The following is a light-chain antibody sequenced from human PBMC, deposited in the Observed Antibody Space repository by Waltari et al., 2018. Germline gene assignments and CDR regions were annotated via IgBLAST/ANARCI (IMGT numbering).Light chain of an antibody. V-gene: IGLV2-11*01. J-gene: IGLJ3*02. CDR3: CSFAGSYTWV. CDR1: SSDVGGYKH. Sequence: QSALTQPRPVSGSPGQSVTISCTGTSSDVGGYKHAFWYQQHPGEAPKLIFYDVTKRPSGVPDRFSGSKSGNTASLTISGLQAEDEADYYCCSFAGSYTWVFGGGTKVTVL. CDR2: DVT.